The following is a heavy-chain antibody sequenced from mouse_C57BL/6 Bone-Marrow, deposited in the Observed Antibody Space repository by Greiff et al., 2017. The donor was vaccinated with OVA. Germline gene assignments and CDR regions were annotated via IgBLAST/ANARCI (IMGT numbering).Heavy chain of an antibody. D-gene: IGHD6-1*01. Sequence: EVKLMESGGGLVQPGESLKLSCESNEYEFPSHDMSWVRKTPEKRLELVAAINSDGGSTYYPDTMERRFIIARDNTKKTLYLQMSSLRSEDTALYYCARLAATGGFAYWGQGTLVTVSA. J-gene: IGHJ3*01. CDR3: ARLAATGGFAY. CDR2: INSDGGST. V-gene: IGHV5-2*01. CDR1: EYEFPSHD.